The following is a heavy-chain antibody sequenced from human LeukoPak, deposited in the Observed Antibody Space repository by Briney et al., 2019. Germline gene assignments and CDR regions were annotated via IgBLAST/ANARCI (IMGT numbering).Heavy chain of an antibody. CDR2: ISSSGTYK. Sequence: GGSLRLSCVASAFNFSDFSMNWVRQAPGKGLEWVSSISSSGTYKYYADSLEGRITTSRDNGKNSLFLQVNSLRAEDTAVYYCARDYSSGWYHFDYWGQGILVTVSS. J-gene: IGHJ4*02. V-gene: IGHV3-21*01. CDR3: ARDYSSGWYHFDY. CDR1: AFNFSDFS. D-gene: IGHD6-19*01.